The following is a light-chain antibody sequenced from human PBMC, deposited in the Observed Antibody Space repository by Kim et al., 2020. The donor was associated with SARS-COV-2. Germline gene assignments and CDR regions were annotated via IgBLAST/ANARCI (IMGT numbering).Light chain of an antibody. CDR3: QSYDSSNVV. J-gene: IGLJ2*01. Sequence: KTITISCTRHSVSIASNYVQWYQQRPGSAPTTVIYEDNQRPSGVPDRFSGSIDSSSNSASLTISGLKTEDEADYYCQSYDSSNVVFGGGTQLTVL. CDR1: SVSIASNY. CDR2: EDN. V-gene: IGLV6-57*03.